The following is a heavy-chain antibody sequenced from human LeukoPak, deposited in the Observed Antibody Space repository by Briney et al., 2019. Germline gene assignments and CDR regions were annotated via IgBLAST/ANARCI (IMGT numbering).Heavy chain of an antibody. CDR1: GFTFSTYW. J-gene: IGHJ4*02. V-gene: IGHV3-7*01. CDR2: INEDGSEK. Sequence: PGGSLRLSCAASGFTFSTYWMTWVRQAPGKGLEWVANINEDGSEKFYVDSVKGRFTIYRDNAKKSVYLQMNSLIAEDTALYYCARDQGADGDYWGQGTLVTVSS. CDR3: ARDQGADGDY. D-gene: IGHD5-24*01.